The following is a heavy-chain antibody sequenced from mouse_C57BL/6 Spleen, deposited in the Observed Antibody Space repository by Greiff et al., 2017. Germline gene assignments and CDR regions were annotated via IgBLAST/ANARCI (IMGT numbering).Heavy chain of an antibody. Sequence: DVQLQESGAELVRPGASVKLSCTASGFNIKDYYMHWVKQRPEQGLEWIGRIDPEDGDTEYAPKFQGKATMTADTSSNTAYLQLSSLTSEDTAVYYCTLYDYDVSAWFAYWGQGTLVTVSA. J-gene: IGHJ3*01. CDR2: IDPEDGDT. V-gene: IGHV14-1*01. CDR3: TLYDYDVSAWFAY. CDR1: GFNIKDYY. D-gene: IGHD2-4*01.